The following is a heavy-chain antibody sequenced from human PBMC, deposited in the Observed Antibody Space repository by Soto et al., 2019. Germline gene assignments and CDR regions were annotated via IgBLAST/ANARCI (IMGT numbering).Heavy chain of an antibody. V-gene: IGHV3-33*01. Sequence: VQLVESGGGVVQPGRSLRLSCAASGFTFSSYGMHWVRQAPGKGLEWVAVIWYDGSNKYYADSVKGRFTISRDNFKNSLYLQMNSLRAEDTALYYCARDRGTRYYYFGMDVWGQGTTVTVSS. CDR3: ARDRGTRYYYFGMDV. D-gene: IGHD3-10*01. CDR1: GFTFSSYG. J-gene: IGHJ6*02. CDR2: IWYDGSNK.